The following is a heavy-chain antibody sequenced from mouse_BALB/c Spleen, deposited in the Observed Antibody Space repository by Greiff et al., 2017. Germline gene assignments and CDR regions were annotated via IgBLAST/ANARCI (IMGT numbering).Heavy chain of an antibody. V-gene: IGHV14-3*02. CDR2: IDPANGNT. CDR1: GFNIKDTY. Sequence: LMESGAELVKPGASVKLSCTASGFNIKDTYMHWVKQRPEQGLEWIGRIDPANGNTKYDPKFQGKATITADTSSNTAYLQLSSLTSEDTAVYYCASGYAMDYWGQGTSVTVSS. CDR3: ASGYAMDY. J-gene: IGHJ4*01.